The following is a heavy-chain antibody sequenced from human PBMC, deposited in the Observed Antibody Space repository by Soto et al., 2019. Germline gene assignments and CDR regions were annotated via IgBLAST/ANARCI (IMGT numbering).Heavy chain of an antibody. CDR3: ARDTSIAAEGYYYYGMDV. J-gene: IGHJ6*02. V-gene: IGHV1-18*01. Sequence: GASVKVSCKASGYTFTSYGISWVRQAPGQGLEWMGWISAYNGNTNYAQKLQGRVTMTTDTSTSTAYMELRSLRSDDTAVYYCARDTSIAAEGYYYYGMDVWGQGTTVTVS. CDR2: ISAYNGNT. CDR1: GYTFTSYG. D-gene: IGHD6-13*01.